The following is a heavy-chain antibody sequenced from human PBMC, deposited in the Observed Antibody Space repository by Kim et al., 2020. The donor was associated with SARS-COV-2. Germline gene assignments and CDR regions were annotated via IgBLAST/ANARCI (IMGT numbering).Heavy chain of an antibody. D-gene: IGHD4-17*01. V-gene: IGHV7-4-1*02. Sequence: ASVKVSCKASGYTFTGYALNWVRQAPGQRLEWMGWINTNTGNPRYAQGFTGRFVFSLDTSVSTVYLQISSLKAEDTAVYFCARRRFHDYGDYYYYSYMDVWGTGTTVTVS. CDR1: GYTFTGYA. CDR2: INTNTGNP. CDR3: ARRRFHDYGDYYYYSYMDV. J-gene: IGHJ6*03.